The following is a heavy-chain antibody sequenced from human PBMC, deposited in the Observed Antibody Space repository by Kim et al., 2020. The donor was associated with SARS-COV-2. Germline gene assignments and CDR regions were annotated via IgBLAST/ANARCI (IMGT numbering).Heavy chain of an antibody. D-gene: IGHD3-10*01. Sequence: GGSLRLSCAASGFTFSSYAMSWVRQAPGKGLEWVSAISGSGGSTYYADSVKGRFTISRDNSKNTLYLQMNSLRAEDTAVYYCAKTPWFGESPATNYYYGMDVWGQGTTVTVSS. CDR1: GFTFSSYA. V-gene: IGHV3-23*01. CDR2: ISGSGGST. J-gene: IGHJ6*02. CDR3: AKTPWFGESPATNYYYGMDV.